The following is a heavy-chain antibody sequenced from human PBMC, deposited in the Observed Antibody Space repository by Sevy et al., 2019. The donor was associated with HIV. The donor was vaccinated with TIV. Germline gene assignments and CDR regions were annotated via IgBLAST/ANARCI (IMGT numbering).Heavy chain of an antibody. CDR3: ARSLLVRPWFGP. J-gene: IGHJ5*02. CDR2: ISYDGSNK. Sequence: GGSLRLSCAASGFTFSSYAMHWVRQAPGKGLEWVAVISYDGSNKYYADSVKGRFTISRDNSKNTLYLQMNSLRAEDTAAYYCARSLLVRPWFGPWGQGTLVTVSS. CDR1: GFTFSSYA. V-gene: IGHV3-30-3*01. D-gene: IGHD2-21*02.